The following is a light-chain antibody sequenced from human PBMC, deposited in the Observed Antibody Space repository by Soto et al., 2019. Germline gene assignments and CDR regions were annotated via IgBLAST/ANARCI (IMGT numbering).Light chain of an antibody. CDR3: SSYAGSDHRGV. V-gene: IGLV2-8*01. Sequence: QSALTQPPSASGSPGQSVTISCTGTSSDVGGYNYVSWYQQRPGKAPKLMIYEVNKRPSGVPDRFSGPKSGNTASLTVSGLQADDEADYYCSSYAGSDHRGVFGTGTKLTVL. J-gene: IGLJ1*01. CDR1: SSDVGGYNY. CDR2: EVN.